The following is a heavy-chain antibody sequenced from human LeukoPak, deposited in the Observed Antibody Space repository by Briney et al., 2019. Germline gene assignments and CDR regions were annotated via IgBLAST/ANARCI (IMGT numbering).Heavy chain of an antibody. D-gene: IGHD1-26*01. V-gene: IGHV3-7*01. J-gene: IGHJ4*02. CDR1: GFTFSSYW. CDR2: IKQDGSEK. CDR3: SSGWELPGCDY. Sequence: PGGSLRLSCAASGFTFSSYWMSWVRQAPGKGLEWVANIKQDGSEKYYVDSVKGRFTISRDNAKNPLYLQMNSLRAEDTAVYYCSSGWELPGCDYWGQGTLVTVSS.